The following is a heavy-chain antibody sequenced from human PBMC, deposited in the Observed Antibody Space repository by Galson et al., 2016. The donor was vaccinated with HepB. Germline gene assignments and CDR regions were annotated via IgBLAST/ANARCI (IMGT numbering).Heavy chain of an antibody. CDR1: GFTFSSYS. CDR2: ISSSSNYI. Sequence: SLRLSCAASGFTFSSYSMNWVRQAPGKGLEWVSFISSSSNYIYYADSVKGRFTISRDNAKKSLYLQMNSLRAEDTAVYYCARVHYSGRHFILDYWGQGTLVTASS. D-gene: IGHD1-26*01. CDR3: ARVHYSGRHFILDY. J-gene: IGHJ4*02. V-gene: IGHV3-21*01.